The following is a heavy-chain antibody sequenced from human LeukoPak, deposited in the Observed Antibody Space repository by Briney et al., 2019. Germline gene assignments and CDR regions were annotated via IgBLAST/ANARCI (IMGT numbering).Heavy chain of an antibody. CDR3: ARYIVVVPAARGPAWFDP. J-gene: IGHJ5*02. Sequence: PSETLSLTCTVSGGSMSSYYWSWIRQPPGKELEWIGYLYYSGSTNYNPSLKSRVTISVDTSKNQFSLKLSSVTAADTAVYYCARYIVVVPAARGPAWFDPWGQGTLVTVSS. V-gene: IGHV4-59*01. CDR2: LYYSGST. D-gene: IGHD2-2*01. CDR1: GGSMSSYY.